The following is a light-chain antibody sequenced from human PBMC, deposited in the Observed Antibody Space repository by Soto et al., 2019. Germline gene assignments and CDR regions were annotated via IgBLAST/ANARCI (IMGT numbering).Light chain of an antibody. CDR1: QSLVYSDGNTY. CDR3: MQGTHWPQT. CDR2: QVS. J-gene: IGKJ1*01. Sequence: DVVMTQSPLSLPVTLGQPASISCRSSQSLVYSDGNTYLNWFQQRPGQSPRRLIYQVSHRDSGVPDRFSGGGSGTDFTLKISRVEAEDVGAYYCMQGTHWPQTFGQGTKLDIK. V-gene: IGKV2-30*01.